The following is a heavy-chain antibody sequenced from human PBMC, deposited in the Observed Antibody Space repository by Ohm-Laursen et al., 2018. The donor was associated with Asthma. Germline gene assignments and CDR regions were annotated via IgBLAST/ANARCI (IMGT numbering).Heavy chain of an antibody. J-gene: IGHJ4*02. CDR3: AREGGLAYPYDSSGYYPDY. CDR2: ISVYNGNT. D-gene: IGHD3-22*01. CDR1: GGTLGTSV. Sequence: SVKVSCKSLGGTLGTSVIAWVRQAPGQGLEWMGWISVYNGNTNYAQNLQGRVTLTTDTPTTTAYMELRSLRNDDTAVYYCAREGGLAYPYDSSGYYPDYWGQGTLVTVSS. V-gene: IGHV1-18*01.